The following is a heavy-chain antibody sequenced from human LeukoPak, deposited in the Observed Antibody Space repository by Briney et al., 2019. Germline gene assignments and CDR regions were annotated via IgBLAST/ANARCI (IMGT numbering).Heavy chain of an antibody. V-gene: IGHV1-18*01. CDR2: ISAYNGNT. CDR3: ARTGYCSSASCSVVKQWLVRVYFDY. D-gene: IGHD2-2*01. J-gene: IGHJ4*02. CDR1: GYTFTSYG. Sequence: ASVKVSCKASGYTFTSYGISWVRQAPGQGLEWMGWISAYNGNTNYAQKLQGRVTMTTDTSTSTAYMELRSLRSDDTAVYYCARTGYCSSASCSVVKQWLVRVYFDYWGQGTLVTVSS.